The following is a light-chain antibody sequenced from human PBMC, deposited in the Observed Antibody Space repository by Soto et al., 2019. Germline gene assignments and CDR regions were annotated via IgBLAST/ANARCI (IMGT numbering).Light chain of an antibody. Sequence: EKVMKQSPATLSVSPGERATLSCRASQSVSSNLAWYRQKPGQAPRLLIYGASTRATGIPARFSGSGSGTEFTLTISSLQSEDFAVYYCQQYNNWPPWTFAQGTKVDI. CDR3: QQYNNWPPWT. CDR2: GAS. V-gene: IGKV3-15*01. CDR1: QSVSSN. J-gene: IGKJ1*01.